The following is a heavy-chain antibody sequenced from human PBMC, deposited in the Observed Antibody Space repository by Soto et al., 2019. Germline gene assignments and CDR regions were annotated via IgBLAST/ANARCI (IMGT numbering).Heavy chain of an antibody. CDR2: IYYSGST. Sequence: QVQLQESGPGLVKPSQTLSLTCTVSGGSISSGDYYWSWIRQPPGKGMEWIGYIYYSGSTYYNPYLKSRVNISVDTSKNQFSLKLSSVTAADTAVYYCARDRSRDYGGSDYWGQGTLVTVSS. CDR1: GGSISSGDYY. D-gene: IGHD4-17*01. V-gene: IGHV4-30-4*01. J-gene: IGHJ4*02. CDR3: ARDRSRDYGGSDY.